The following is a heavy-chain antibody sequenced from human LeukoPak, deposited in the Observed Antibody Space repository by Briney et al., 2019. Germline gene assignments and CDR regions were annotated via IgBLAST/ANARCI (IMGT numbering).Heavy chain of an antibody. CDR1: GGSISIYY. CDR2: IYYSGST. CDR3: ARTYSSSSSYSDF. D-gene: IGHD6-6*01. J-gene: IGHJ4*02. Sequence: SETLSLTCTVSGGSISIYYWSWIRQSPGKGLEWIGYIYYSGSTNYNPSLKSRVTISVETSKNQFSLNLTSVTAADTAVYYCARTYSSSSSYSDFWGQGTLVTVSS. V-gene: IGHV4-59*01.